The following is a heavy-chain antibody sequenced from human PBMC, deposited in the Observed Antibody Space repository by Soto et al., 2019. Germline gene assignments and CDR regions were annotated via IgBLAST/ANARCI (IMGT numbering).Heavy chain of an antibody. Sequence: GGSLRLSCAASGFTFSSYGMHWVRQAPGKGLEWVAVISYDGSNKYYADSVKGRFTISRDNSKNTLYLQMNSLRAEDTAVYYCAKDDSYGDYEIWYWGQGTLVTVSS. V-gene: IGHV3-30*18. CDR1: GFTFSSYG. D-gene: IGHD4-17*01. J-gene: IGHJ4*02. CDR3: AKDDSYGDYEIWY. CDR2: ISYDGSNK.